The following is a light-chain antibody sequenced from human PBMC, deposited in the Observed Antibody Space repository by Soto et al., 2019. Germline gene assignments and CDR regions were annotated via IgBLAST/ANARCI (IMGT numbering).Light chain of an antibody. V-gene: IGKV1-39*01. CDR1: QSISSY. CDR3: QQSYSSPPT. CDR2: AAS. Sequence: DLQMTQSPSTLSASVGDRVTITCRASQSISSYLNGYQLKPGKAPKLLIFAASSLQSGVPSRFSGSRSGPDFTLTISSLQPEDFATYYCQQSYSSPPTFGQGTKVDI. J-gene: IGKJ1*01.